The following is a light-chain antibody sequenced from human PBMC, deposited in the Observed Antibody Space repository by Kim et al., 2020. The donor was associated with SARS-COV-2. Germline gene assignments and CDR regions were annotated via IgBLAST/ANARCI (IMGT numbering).Light chain of an antibody. CDR2: RDN. CDR1: GIGNKD. J-gene: IGLJ2*01. CDR3: QIWDSSTI. V-gene: IGLV3-9*01. Sequence: VSVALGQTATVTCGETGIGNKDVHWYQQKPGQAPVLVIYRDNNRPSGIPERFSGSNWGNTATLTITRAQGGDEADYFCQIWDSSTIFGGGTQLTVL.